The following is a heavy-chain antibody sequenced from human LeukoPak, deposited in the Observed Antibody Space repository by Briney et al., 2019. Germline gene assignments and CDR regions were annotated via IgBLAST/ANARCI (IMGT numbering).Heavy chain of an antibody. J-gene: IGHJ4*02. V-gene: IGHV3-23*01. Sequence: GGSLRLSCAASGFTFRSYAIYWVRQAPGKGLEWVPGISCGGGDTYFADSVKGRFTISRDNSKNTVFLQMDSLRAEDTAVYYCAKTTAGYSSGRYPGWPIDYWGQGTLVTVYS. D-gene: IGHD6-19*01. CDR3: AKTTAGYSSGRYPGWPIDY. CDR1: GFTFRSYA. CDR2: ISCGGGDT.